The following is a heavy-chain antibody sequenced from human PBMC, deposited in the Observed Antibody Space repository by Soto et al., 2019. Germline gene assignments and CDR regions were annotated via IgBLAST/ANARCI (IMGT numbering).Heavy chain of an antibody. Sequence: QVQLVESGGGVVQPGRSLRLSCAASGFTFSSYAMHWVRQAPGKGLEWVAVISYDGSNKYYADSVKGRFTISRDNSKNTLYLQMNSLRAEDTAVYYCARDGGDWDFDYWGQGTLVTVSS. D-gene: IGHD2-21*01. CDR2: ISYDGSNK. J-gene: IGHJ4*02. V-gene: IGHV3-30-3*01. CDR1: GFTFSSYA. CDR3: ARDGGDWDFDY.